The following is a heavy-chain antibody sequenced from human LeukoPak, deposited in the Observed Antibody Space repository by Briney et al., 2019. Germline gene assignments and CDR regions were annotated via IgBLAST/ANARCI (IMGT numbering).Heavy chain of an antibody. Sequence: PGGSLRLSCEASGFIFSTYSMNWVRQAPGKGPEWISYISSSSSIISYADSVRGRFTITRDNAKNSLYLQMNSLRGDDTAVYYCARDYCYAFDYWGQGILVTVSS. CDR3: ARDYCYAFDY. V-gene: IGHV3-48*01. CDR2: ISSSSSII. CDR1: GFIFSTYS. J-gene: IGHJ4*02. D-gene: IGHD5-18*01.